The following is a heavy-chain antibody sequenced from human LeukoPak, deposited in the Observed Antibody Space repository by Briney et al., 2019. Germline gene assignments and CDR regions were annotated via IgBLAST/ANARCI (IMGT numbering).Heavy chain of an antibody. V-gene: IGHV4-61*02. CDR3: ARDRYDFWSGYYTPAAFDI. J-gene: IGHJ3*02. CDR1: GGSISSCCYY. Sequence: SETLSLTCTVSGGSISSCCYYWSWIPQPAGKELEWIRRNYSSGSTNHNPSLQSRVTISVDTSKSQCSLKLTSVTAAATAVYYCARDRYDFWSGYYTPAAFDIWGQGTMVTVSS. D-gene: IGHD3-3*01. CDR2: NYSSGST.